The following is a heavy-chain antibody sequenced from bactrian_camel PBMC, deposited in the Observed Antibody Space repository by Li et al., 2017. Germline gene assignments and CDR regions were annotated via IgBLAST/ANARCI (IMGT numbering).Heavy chain of an antibody. CDR3: AIGARCEMVLWDY. CDR2: ISSAGNE. Sequence: HVQLVESGGGSVEAGGSLRLSCSASGHTYCMAWFRQAPGKEREGVAAISSAGNEYYADSVEGRFAISRDNARNTVYLQMNSLKPDDTAMYYCAIGARCEMVLWDYWGHGTQVTVS. V-gene: IGHV3S55*01. J-gene: IGHJ4*01. D-gene: IGHD1*01. CDR1: GHTYC.